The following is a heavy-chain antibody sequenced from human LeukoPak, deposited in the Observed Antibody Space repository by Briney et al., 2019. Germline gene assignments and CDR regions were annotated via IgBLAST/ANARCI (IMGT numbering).Heavy chain of an antibody. CDR3: ARRPGTYYYYYYMDV. Sequence: ASVKVSCKASGYTFTSYYMHWVRQAPGQGLEWMGIINPSGGSTSYAQKFQGRVTMTRDTSTSTVYMELSSLRSEDTAVYYCARRPGTYYYYYYMDVWGKGTTVTVSS. D-gene: IGHD3-10*01. CDR2: INPSGGST. J-gene: IGHJ6*03. V-gene: IGHV1-46*01. CDR1: GYTFTSYY.